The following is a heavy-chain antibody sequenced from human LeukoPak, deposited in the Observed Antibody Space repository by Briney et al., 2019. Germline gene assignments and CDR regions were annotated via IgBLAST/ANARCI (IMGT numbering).Heavy chain of an antibody. Sequence: GGSLRLSCAASGFTFSSYWMSWVRQAPGKGLEWVANIKQDGSEKYYVDSVKGRFTISRDNAKNSLYLQMNSLRAEDTAVYYCARVQGYYYAPGSSYYFDYWGQGTLVTVSS. CDR3: ARVQGYYYAPGSSYYFDY. V-gene: IGHV3-7*01. CDR1: GFTFSSYW. CDR2: IKQDGSEK. D-gene: IGHD3-10*01. J-gene: IGHJ4*02.